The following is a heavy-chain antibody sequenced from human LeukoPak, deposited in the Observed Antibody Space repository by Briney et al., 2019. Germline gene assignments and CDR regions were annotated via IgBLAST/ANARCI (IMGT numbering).Heavy chain of an antibody. Sequence: ASVKVSCKASGYTVTSYYMHWVRQGPGQGLEWMGIINPSGGSTSYAQKFQGRVTMTRDTSTSTVYMELSSLRSEDTAVYYCARDSSGWYLGTYNWFDPWGQGTLVTVSS. CDR3: ARDSSGWYLGTYNWFDP. CDR1: GYTVTSYY. J-gene: IGHJ5*02. V-gene: IGHV1-46*01. CDR2: INPSGGST. D-gene: IGHD6-19*01.